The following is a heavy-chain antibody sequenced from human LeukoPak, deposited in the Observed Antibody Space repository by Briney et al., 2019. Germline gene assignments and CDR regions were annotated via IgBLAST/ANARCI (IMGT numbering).Heavy chain of an antibody. CDR1: GGSISSYY. D-gene: IGHD5-24*01. Sequence: SETLSLTCTVSGGSISSYYWSWIRQPPGKGLEWIGYIYYSGSTNYNPSLKSRVTISVDTSKNQFSLKLSSATAADTAVYYCARQDGRRRYFDYWGQGTLVTVSP. CDR2: IYYSGST. J-gene: IGHJ4*02. CDR3: ARQDGRRRYFDY. V-gene: IGHV4-59*01.